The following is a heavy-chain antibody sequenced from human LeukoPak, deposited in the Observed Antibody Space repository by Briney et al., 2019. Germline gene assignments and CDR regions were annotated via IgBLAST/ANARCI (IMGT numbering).Heavy chain of an antibody. Sequence: GGSLRLSCAASGFTFSSYGMHWVRQAPGKGLEWVAVIWYDGSNKYYADSVNGRFTISRDNSKNTLYLQMNSLRAEDKAVYYCARTPDGSALDYWGQGTLVTVSS. CDR2: IWYDGSNK. CDR1: GFTFSSYG. J-gene: IGHJ4*02. V-gene: IGHV3-33*01. D-gene: IGHD3-10*01. CDR3: ARTPDGSALDY.